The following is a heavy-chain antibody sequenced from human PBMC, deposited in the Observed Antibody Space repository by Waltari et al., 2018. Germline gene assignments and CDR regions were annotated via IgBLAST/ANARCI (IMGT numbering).Heavy chain of an antibody. V-gene: IGHV3-23*01. D-gene: IGHD3-22*01. CDR3: AKGLSSGFNNYFDS. Sequence: GGLVQPGGSLRLSCAASGFTFSTYVMSWVRQAPGKGLEWLSGVTGSGDSTYHADSVKGRFTISRDNSKNTLYLQMNSLRVEDTAVYFCAKGLSSGFNNYFDSWGQGTLVTVSS. J-gene: IGHJ4*02. CDR2: VTGSGDST. CDR1: GFTFSTYV.